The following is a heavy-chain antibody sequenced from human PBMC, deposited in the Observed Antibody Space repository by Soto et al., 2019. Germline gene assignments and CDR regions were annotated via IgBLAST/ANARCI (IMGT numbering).Heavy chain of an antibody. D-gene: IGHD6-6*01. J-gene: IGHJ5*02. CDR1: GESIKSGSVY. Sequence: QVHLQESGPGLVKPSQTLSLTCSVNGESIKSGSVYWSWIRQSPGNGLEYIGYITYSGMTFQNPSLKSRVTMLVATPKNLFALKERSVTAADTGGYYCARERQVVPTSGRFDPWGQGTLVTVSS. V-gene: IGHV4-30-4*01. CDR3: ARERQVVPTSGRFDP. CDR2: ITYSGMT.